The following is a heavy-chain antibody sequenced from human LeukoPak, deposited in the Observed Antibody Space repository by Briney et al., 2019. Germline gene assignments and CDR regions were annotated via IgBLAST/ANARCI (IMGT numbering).Heavy chain of an antibody. CDR3: ARGESIAARLDY. V-gene: IGHV1-69*05. D-gene: IGHD6-6*01. CDR1: GHTFTSYD. CDR2: IIPIFGTA. J-gene: IGHJ4*02. Sequence: SVKVSCKASGHTFTSYDINWARQAPGQGLEWMGGIIPIFGTANYAQKFQGRVTITTDESTSTAYMELSSLRSADTAVYYCARGESIAARLDYWGQGTLVTVSS.